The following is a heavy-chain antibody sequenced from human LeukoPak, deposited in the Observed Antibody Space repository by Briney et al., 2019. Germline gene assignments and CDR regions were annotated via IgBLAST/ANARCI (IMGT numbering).Heavy chain of an antibody. CDR3: ARVQHSGHDAASYYYYYMDV. D-gene: IGHD5-12*01. V-gene: IGHV4-59*01. CDR1: GGSISSYY. Sequence: SETLSLTCTVSGGSISSYYWSWIRQPPGKGLEWIGYIYYSGSTNYNPSLKSRVTISVDTSKNQFSLKLSSVTAADTAVYYCARVQHSGHDAASYYYYYMDVWGKGTTVTISS. CDR2: IYYSGST. J-gene: IGHJ6*03.